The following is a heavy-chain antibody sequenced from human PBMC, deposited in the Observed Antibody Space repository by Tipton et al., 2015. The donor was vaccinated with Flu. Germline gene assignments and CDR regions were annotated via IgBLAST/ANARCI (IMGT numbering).Heavy chain of an antibody. Sequence: TLSLTCTVSGGSVSSGSYYWSWIRQPPGKGLEWIGYIYYSGSTNYNPSLKSRVTISVDTSKNQFSLKLSSVTAADTAVYYCARDPYGVAVAGDYWGQGTLVTVSS. CDR2: IYYSGST. CDR1: GGSVSSGSYY. V-gene: IGHV4-61*01. D-gene: IGHD6-19*01. CDR3: ARDPYGVAVAGDY. J-gene: IGHJ4*02.